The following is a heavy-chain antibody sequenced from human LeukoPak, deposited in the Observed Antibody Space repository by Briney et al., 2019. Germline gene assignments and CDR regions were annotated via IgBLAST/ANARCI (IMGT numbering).Heavy chain of an antibody. V-gene: IGHV4-61*01. J-gene: IGHJ5*02. D-gene: IGHD3-22*01. CDR3: ARRNYYDSSAPFDP. Sequence: SETLSLTCTVSGYSISSGYYWGWIRQPPGKGLEWIGYIYYSGSTNYNPSLKSRVTISVDTSKNQFSLKLSSVTAADTAVYYCARRNYYDSSAPFDPWGQGTLVTVSS. CDR2: IYYSGST. CDR1: GYSISSGYY.